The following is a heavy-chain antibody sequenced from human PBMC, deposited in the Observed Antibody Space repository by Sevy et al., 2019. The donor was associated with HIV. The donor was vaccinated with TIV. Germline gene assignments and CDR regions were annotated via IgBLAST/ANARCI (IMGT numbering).Heavy chain of an antibody. CDR2: ISTFNGDT. CDR1: GYRFMSYG. CDR3: ARAPSGSQGPGQYFHY. D-gene: IGHD1-26*01. Sequence: ASVKVSCKTSGYRFMSYGISWVRQAPGQGLEWMGWISTFNGDTIAAPKLQGRVTMTTDTSTSTGYMELRSLRSDDTAVYYCARAPSGSQGPGQYFHYWGQGTLVTVSS. J-gene: IGHJ1*01. V-gene: IGHV1-18*01.